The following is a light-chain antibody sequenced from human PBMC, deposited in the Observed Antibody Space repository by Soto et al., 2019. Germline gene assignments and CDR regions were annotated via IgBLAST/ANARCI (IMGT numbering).Light chain of an antibody. J-gene: IGKJ5*01. CDR3: QQSYSTLG. V-gene: IGKV1-39*01. CDR1: QSISSY. Sequence: DIQMTQSPSSLSASVVDRVTITFRASQSISSYLNWYQQKPGKAPKLLIYAASSLQSGVPSRFSGSGSGTDFTLTISSLQPEDFATYYCQQSYSTLGFGQGTRLEIK. CDR2: AAS.